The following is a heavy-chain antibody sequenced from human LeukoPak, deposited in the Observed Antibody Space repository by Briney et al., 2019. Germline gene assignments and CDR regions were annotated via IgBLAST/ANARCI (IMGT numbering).Heavy chain of an antibody. V-gene: IGHV3-30*18. CDR3: AKDLIGGGDGGY. J-gene: IGHJ4*02. CDR2: ISYDGSNK. CDR1: GFTFSSYA. Sequence: PGGSLRLSCAASGFTFSSYAMSWVRQAPGKGLEWVAVISYDGSNKYYADSVKGRFTISRDNSKNTLYLQMNSLRAEDTAVYYCAKDLIGGGDGGYWGQGTLVTVSS. D-gene: IGHD2-21*02.